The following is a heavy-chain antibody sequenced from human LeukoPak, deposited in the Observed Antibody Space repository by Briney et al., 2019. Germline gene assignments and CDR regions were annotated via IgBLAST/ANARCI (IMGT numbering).Heavy chain of an antibody. D-gene: IGHD1-26*01. CDR1: GDSVSSNSVA. CDR2: TYYRSKWVY. V-gene: IGHV6-1*01. J-gene: IGHJ1*01. CDR3: ARWDHAEAYINH. Sequence: SQTLSLTCAISGDSVSSNSVAWSWIRQSPSRGLEWLGRTYYRSKWVYEYAVSVKSRITIDPDTSKNQFSLHLNSVTPEDTAVYYCARWDHAEAYINHWGQGSLVTVSS.